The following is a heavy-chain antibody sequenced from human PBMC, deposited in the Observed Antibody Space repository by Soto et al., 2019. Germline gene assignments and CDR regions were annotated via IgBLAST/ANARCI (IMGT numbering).Heavy chain of an antibody. D-gene: IGHD3-22*01. CDR3: ARDGGGRIYDRQSRAFDI. J-gene: IGHJ3*02. V-gene: IGHV3-20*04. CDR2: INWNGGST. CDR1: GFTFDDYG. Sequence: LRLSCAASGFTFDDYGMSWVRQAPGKGLEWVSGINWNGGSTGYADSVKGRFTISRDNAKNSLYLQMNSLRAEDTALYYCARDGGGRIYDRQSRAFDIWGQGTMVTVSS.